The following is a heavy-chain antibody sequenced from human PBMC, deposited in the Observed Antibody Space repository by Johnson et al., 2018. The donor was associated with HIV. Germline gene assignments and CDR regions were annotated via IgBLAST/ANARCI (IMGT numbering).Heavy chain of an antibody. V-gene: IGHV3-66*01. CDR2: IYSCGST. D-gene: IGHD6-6*01. Sequence: VQLVESGGGLVQPGGSLRLSCAASGFTVSSNYMSWVRQAPGKGLEWVSVIYSCGSTYYADSVKGRFTISRDNSKNTLYLQMNSLRAEDTAVYYCASLSSSGAFDIWGQGTMVTVSS. CDR3: ASLSSSGAFDI. CDR1: GFTVSSNY. J-gene: IGHJ3*02.